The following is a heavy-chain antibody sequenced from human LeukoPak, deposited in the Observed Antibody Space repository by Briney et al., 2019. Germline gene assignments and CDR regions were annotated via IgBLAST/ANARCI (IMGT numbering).Heavy chain of an antibody. V-gene: IGHV3-48*02. CDR1: GFTFSSYS. D-gene: IGHD4-11*01. Sequence: GGSLRLSCAPAGFTFSSYSMNCVRQAPGKGQEWVSYISSSSSTIYYADSVKGRFTISRDNAKNSLYVQMNSLRDEDTAVYYCARTGLHGAYDIWGQGTMVTVSS. CDR2: ISSSSSTI. CDR3: ARTGLHGAYDI. J-gene: IGHJ3*02.